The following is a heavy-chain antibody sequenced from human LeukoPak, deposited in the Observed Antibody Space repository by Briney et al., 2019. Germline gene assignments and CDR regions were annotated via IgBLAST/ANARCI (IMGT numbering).Heavy chain of an antibody. CDR2: ISGSGGST. CDR3: ARDKDRKSIAAAGTGLVPLWPDDY. V-gene: IGHV3-23*01. Sequence: GGSLRLSCAASGFTFSSYAMSWVRQAPGKGLEWVSAISGSGGSTCYADSVKGRFTISRDNSKNTLYLQMNSLRAEDTAVYYCARDKDRKSIAAAGTGLVPLWPDDYWGQGTLVTVSS. J-gene: IGHJ4*02. CDR1: GFTFSSYA. D-gene: IGHD6-13*01.